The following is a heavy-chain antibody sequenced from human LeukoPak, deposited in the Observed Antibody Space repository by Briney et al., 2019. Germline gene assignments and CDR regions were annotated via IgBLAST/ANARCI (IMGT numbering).Heavy chain of an antibody. J-gene: IGHJ4*02. CDR3: ARDLAYSSSPSN. CDR1: GFTFDDYG. CDR2: ISSSSSYI. V-gene: IGHV3-21*01. Sequence: KPGGSLRLSCAASGFTFDDYGMSWVRQAPGKGLEWVSSISSSSSYIYYADSVKGRFTISRDNAKNSLYLQMNSLRAEDTAVYYCARDLAYSSSPSNWGQGTLVTVSS. D-gene: IGHD6-13*01.